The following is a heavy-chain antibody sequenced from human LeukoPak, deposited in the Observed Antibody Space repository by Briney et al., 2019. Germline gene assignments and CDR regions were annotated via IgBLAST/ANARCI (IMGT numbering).Heavy chain of an antibody. CDR2: IHFGGST. CDR1: GYSISSGYY. CDR3: ARGYSTSWTYYFDY. Sequence: SETLSLTCAVSGYSISSGYYWGWIRQPPGKGLEWIGHIHFGGSTNYNPSLKNRLTILVDTSKNYLSLKLNSVTSADTAVYYCARGYSTSWTYYFDYWGQGALVTVSS. V-gene: IGHV4-61*03. D-gene: IGHD6-13*01. J-gene: IGHJ4*02.